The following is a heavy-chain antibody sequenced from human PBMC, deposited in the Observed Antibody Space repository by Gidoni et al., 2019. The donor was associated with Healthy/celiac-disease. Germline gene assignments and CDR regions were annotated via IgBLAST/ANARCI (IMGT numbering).Heavy chain of an antibody. J-gene: IGHJ4*02. V-gene: IGHV4-61*02. CDR1: GGSISSGSYY. Sequence: QVQLQESGPGLTKPSQTLSLTCTVSGGSISSGSYYWSWIRQPAGKGLEWIGRIYTSGSTNYNPSLKSRVTISVDTSKNQFSLKLSSVTAADTAVYYCARVADIVATPHGYFDYWGQGTLVTVSS. D-gene: IGHD5-12*01. CDR2: IYTSGST. CDR3: ARVADIVATPHGYFDY.